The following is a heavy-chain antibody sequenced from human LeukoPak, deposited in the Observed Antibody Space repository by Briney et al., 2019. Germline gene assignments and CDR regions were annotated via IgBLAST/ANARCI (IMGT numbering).Heavy chain of an antibody. CDR2: LSGSGGST. D-gene: IGHD6-13*01. V-gene: IGHV3-23*01. J-gene: IGHJ4*02. CDR3: AKNGGSSWPTYYVDY. Sequence: GGSLRLSYAASGFTFSSYAMSWVRQAPGKGLEWVSDLSGSGGSTYYADSVKGRLTISRDNSKNTLYLQVNSLKDEDTTLTSLAKNGGSSWPTYYVDYWGQGTLVTVSS. CDR1: GFTFSSYA.